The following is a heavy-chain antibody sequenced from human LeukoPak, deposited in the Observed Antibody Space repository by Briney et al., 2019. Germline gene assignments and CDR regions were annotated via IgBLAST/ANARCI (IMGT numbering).Heavy chain of an antibody. J-gene: IGHJ6*02. CDR2: IIPIFGTA. CDR3: ARELRILYSLSGMDV. Sequence: SVKVSCKASGGTFISYAISWVRQAPGQGLEWMGGIIPIFGTANYAQKFQGRVTITADESTSTAYMELSSLRSEDTAVYYCARELRILYSLSGMDVWGQGTTVTVSS. V-gene: IGHV1-69*13. D-gene: IGHD2-8*01. CDR1: GGTFISYA.